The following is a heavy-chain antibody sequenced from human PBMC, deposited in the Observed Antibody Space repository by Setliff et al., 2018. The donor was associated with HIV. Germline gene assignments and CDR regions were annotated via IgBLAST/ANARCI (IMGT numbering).Heavy chain of an antibody. V-gene: IGHV4-30-4*08. Sequence: SETLSLTCTVSGDSISSDDYYWSWIRQPPGKGLEWIGYISYSGSSYYNPSLKSRLTISVDTSKNQFSLKLSSVTAADTAMYYCARGYCSGGSRLPPYYFDFWGQGTLVTVSS. J-gene: IGHJ4*02. CDR2: ISYSGSS. CDR1: GDSISSDDYY. CDR3: ARGYCSGGSRLPPYYFDF. D-gene: IGHD2-15*01.